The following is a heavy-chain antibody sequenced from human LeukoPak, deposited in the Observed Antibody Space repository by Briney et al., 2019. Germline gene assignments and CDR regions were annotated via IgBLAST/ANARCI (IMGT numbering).Heavy chain of an antibody. CDR2: VSSSGSTI. CDR1: GFTFSDYY. V-gene: IGHV3-11*01. J-gene: IGHJ4*02. CDR3: ARVRLYDWSIDY. D-gene: IGHD1-20*01. Sequence: PGGSLRLSCAASGFTFSDYYMSWIRQAPGKGLEWVSYVSSSGSTIYYADSVKGRFTISRDNAKNSLYLQMNSLRAEDTAVYYWARVRLYDWSIDYGAREPLVPFPS.